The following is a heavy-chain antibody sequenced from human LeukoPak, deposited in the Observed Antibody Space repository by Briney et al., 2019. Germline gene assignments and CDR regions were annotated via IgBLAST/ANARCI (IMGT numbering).Heavy chain of an antibody. Sequence: PSETLSLTCTVSGASISSYYCSWIRQPPGKGLDWIGYIYYSGSTKYNPSLKSRVTISVDTSKNQFSLKVSSVTAEDTAVYYCASGPYPAAGTDHQFDYWGQGTLVTVSS. CDR2: IYYSGST. CDR1: GASISSYY. CDR3: ASGPYPAAGTDHQFDY. D-gene: IGHD6-13*01. V-gene: IGHV4-59*01. J-gene: IGHJ4*02.